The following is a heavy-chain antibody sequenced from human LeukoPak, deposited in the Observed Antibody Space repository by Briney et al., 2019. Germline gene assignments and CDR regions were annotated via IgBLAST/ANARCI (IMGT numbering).Heavy chain of an antibody. CDR1: GFTFSSYN. Sequence: GGSLRLSCAASGFTFSSYNMNWVRQAPGKGLEWVSSISSSASYIYYADSVKGRFTISRDNAKNSLYLQMNSLRAEDTAVYYCARDVGSSWYSKGLDVWGQGTMVTVSS. V-gene: IGHV3-21*01. D-gene: IGHD6-13*01. J-gene: IGHJ3*01. CDR2: ISSSASYI. CDR3: ARDVGSSWYSKGLDV.